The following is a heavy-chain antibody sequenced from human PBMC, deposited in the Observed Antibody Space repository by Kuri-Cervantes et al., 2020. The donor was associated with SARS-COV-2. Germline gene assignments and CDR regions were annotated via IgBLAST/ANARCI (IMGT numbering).Heavy chain of an antibody. J-gene: IGHJ5*02. D-gene: IGHD1-1*01. CDR2: FYDTGST. Sequence: SETLSLTCTVSGGSISNYYWTWLRQPPGKGLEWIGDFYDTGSTNYNPSLESRVTISVDTSRRQFSLNVRSVGAADTAVYYCARVNTGWIDLWGLGTLVTVSS. CDR1: GGSISNYY. V-gene: IGHV4-59*01. CDR3: ARVNTGWIDL.